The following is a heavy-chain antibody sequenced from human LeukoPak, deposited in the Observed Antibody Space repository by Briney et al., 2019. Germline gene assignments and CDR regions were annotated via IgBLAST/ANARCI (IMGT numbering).Heavy chain of an antibody. CDR1: GFTFSSYG. J-gene: IGHJ4*02. V-gene: IGHV3-23*01. D-gene: IGHD1-26*01. CDR2: ISGSGGST. CDR3: AKGGGLSSPIAN. Sequence: GGSLRLSCAASGFTFSSYGMHWVRQAPGKGLEWVSAISGSGGSTYYADSVKGRFTISRDNSKNTLYLQMNSLRAEDTAVYYCAKGGGLSSPIANWGQGTLVTVSS.